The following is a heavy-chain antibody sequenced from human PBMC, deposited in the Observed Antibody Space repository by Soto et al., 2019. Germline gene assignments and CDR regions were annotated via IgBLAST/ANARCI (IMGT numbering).Heavy chain of an antibody. J-gene: IGHJ4*02. CDR1: GGTFSSYA. CDR2: IIPIFGTA. V-gene: IGHV1-69*06. Sequence: SVKVSCKASGGTFSSYAISWVRQAPGQGLEWMGGIIPIFGTANYAQKFQGRVTITADKSTSTAYMELSGLRSEDTAVYYCARVLERGYCSGGSCYRPVVYFDYWGQGTLVTVSS. D-gene: IGHD2-15*01. CDR3: ARVLERGYCSGGSCYRPVVYFDY.